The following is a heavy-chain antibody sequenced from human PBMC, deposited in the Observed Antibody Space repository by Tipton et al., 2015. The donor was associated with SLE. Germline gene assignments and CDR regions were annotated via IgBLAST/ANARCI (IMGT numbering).Heavy chain of an antibody. J-gene: IGHJ4*02. CDR2: ITTGGSSR. D-gene: IGHD6-19*01. Sequence: SLRLSCAASGFIFRSYNMNWLRQAPGKGLEWVSSITTGGSSRVYADSVKGRFTISRDNAKNSLYLQMNSLRAEDTAVYYCARGIAVWGQGTLVTVSS. CDR3: ARGIAV. V-gene: IGHV3-21*01. CDR1: GFIFRSYN.